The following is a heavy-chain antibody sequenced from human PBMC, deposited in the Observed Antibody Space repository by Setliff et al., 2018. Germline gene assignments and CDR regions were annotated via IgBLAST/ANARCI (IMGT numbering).Heavy chain of an antibody. CDR2: IHYAGKT. CDR3: ARMSGFLYMDV. Sequence: PSETLSLTCIVSGDSISSYYWTWIRQPPGKGLEWIGFIHYAGKTNYNPSLEGRVSISLDTPKNQFSLTLTSVTAADTAVYYCARMSGFLYMDVWGKGTPVTVSS. D-gene: IGHD3-3*01. CDR1: GDSISSYY. V-gene: IGHV4-59*08. J-gene: IGHJ6*03.